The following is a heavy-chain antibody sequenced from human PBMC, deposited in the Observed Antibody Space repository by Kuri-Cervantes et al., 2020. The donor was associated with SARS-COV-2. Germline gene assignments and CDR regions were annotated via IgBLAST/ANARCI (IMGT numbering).Heavy chain of an antibody. Sequence: GESLKISCAASGSTFSSYWMHWVRQAPGKGLVWVSRINSDGSSTSYADSVKGRFTISRDNAKNTLYLQMNSLRAEDTAVYYCARDNYYGSGSYYSRGAFDIWGQGTMVTVSS. D-gene: IGHD3-10*01. CDR1: GSTFSSYW. V-gene: IGHV3-74*01. CDR2: INSDGSST. CDR3: ARDNYYGSGSYYSRGAFDI. J-gene: IGHJ3*02.